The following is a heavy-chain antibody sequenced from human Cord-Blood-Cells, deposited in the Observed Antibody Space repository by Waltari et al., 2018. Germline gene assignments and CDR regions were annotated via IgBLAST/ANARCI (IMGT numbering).Heavy chain of an antibody. CDR2: IYYSGST. Sequence: QLQLQESGPGLVKPSETLSLTCTVSGGSISSSSSYWGWIRQPPGKGLEWIGSIYYSGSTYYNQSLKSRVTISVDTSKNQFSLKLSSVTAADTAVYYCARHDWGSGALNWFDPWGQGTLVTVSS. J-gene: IGHJ5*02. CDR1: GGSISSSSSY. CDR3: ARHDWGSGALNWFDP. D-gene: IGHD7-27*01. V-gene: IGHV4-39*01.